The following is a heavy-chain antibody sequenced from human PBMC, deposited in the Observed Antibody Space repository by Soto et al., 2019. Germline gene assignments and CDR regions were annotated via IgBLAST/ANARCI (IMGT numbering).Heavy chain of an antibody. CDR3: ARMFPSRHYAGTNDYYSGMDV. CDR2: INPSGGST. J-gene: IGHJ6*02. Sequence: ASVKVSCKASGYTFTSDYMHWVRQAPGQGLEWMGIINPSGGSTSYAKKFQGRVTMTRDTSTSTVYMELSSLRSEDTAVYYCARMFPSRHYAGTNDYYSGMDVWGQGTTVTVSS. V-gene: IGHV1-46*01. CDR1: GYTFTSDY. D-gene: IGHD3-3*01.